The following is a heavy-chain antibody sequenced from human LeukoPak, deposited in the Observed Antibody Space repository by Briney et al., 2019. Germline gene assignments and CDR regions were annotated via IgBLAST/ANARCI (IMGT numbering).Heavy chain of an antibody. J-gene: IGHJ4*02. CDR1: GGSISSSSYY. CDR3: ARHCTNSVCYTDFDY. D-gene: IGHD2-8*01. V-gene: IGHV4-39*01. CDR2: IYYSGST. Sequence: KPSETLSLTCTVSGGSISSSSYYWGWIRQPPGKGLEWIGSIYYSGSTYYNPSLKSRVTISVDTSKNQFSLKLSSVTAADTAVYYCARHCTNSVCYTDFDYWGQGTLVTVPS.